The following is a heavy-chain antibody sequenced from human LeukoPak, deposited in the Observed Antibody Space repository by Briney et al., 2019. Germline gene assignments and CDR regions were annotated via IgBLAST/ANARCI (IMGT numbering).Heavy chain of an antibody. D-gene: IGHD3-3*01. CDR1: GGSFSGYY. Sequence: SETLSLTCAVYGGSFSGYYWSWIRQPPGKGLEWIGEINHSGSTNYNPSLKSRVTISVDTSKNQFSLKLSSVTAADTAVYYCARVGCITIFGVVIPNWFDPWGQGTLVTVSS. CDR3: ARVGCITIFGVVIPNWFDP. V-gene: IGHV4-34*01. CDR2: INHSGST. J-gene: IGHJ5*02.